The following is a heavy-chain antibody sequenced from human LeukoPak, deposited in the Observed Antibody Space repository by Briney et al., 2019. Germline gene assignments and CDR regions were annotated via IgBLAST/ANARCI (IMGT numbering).Heavy chain of an antibody. CDR1: GYTLTQLS. CDR3: ATNRQIMILGVVIMPAFDI. J-gene: IGHJ3*02. Sequence: ASVKVSCKVSGYTLTQLSVHWVREAPGKGLEWMGGFDVEDGEIIYAQKFQGRVTMTEDTSTDTAYMELSSLRSEDTAVYYCATNRQIMILGVVIMPAFDIWGQGTMVTVSS. D-gene: IGHD3-3*01. CDR2: FDVEDGEI. V-gene: IGHV1-24*01.